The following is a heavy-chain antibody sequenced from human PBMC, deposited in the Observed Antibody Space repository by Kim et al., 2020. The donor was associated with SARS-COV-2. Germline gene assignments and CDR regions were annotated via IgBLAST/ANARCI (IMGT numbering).Heavy chain of an antibody. J-gene: IGHJ4*02. CDR2: INPSDGGP. V-gene: IGHV1-46*01. CDR1: GYTFTRYY. Sequence: ASVKVSCKASGYTFTRYYIHWVRQAPGQAPECMGIINPSDGGPSYTQKFQGRLTMTRDTSTSTVYMELSSLRSYDTAVYYCARDHSGGSYFDYWGQGTLV. D-gene: IGHD3-10*01. CDR3: ARDHSGGSYFDY.